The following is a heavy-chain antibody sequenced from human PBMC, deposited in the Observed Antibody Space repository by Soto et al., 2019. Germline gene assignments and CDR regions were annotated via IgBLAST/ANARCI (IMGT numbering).Heavy chain of an antibody. CDR3: ARGGELAGWMPFDS. CDR1: GYTFSNYG. CDR2: IMPRFGTP. D-gene: IGHD6-19*01. V-gene: IGHV1-69*13. Sequence: QVQLVQSGGEVKRPGAAVKVACKTSGYTFSNYGFNWVRQAPGQGLEWMGGIMPRFGTPTYAQNFQGRVTITADQSTTTAYMEMSGLTSEDTAVYFCARGGELAGWMPFDSWGQGTLVTVSS. J-gene: IGHJ4*02.